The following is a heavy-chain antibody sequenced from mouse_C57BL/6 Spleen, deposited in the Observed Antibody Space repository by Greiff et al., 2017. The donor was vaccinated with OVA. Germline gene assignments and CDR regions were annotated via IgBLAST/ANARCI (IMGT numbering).Heavy chain of an antibody. V-gene: IGHV7-3*01. J-gene: IGHJ4*01. Sequence: EVHLVESGGGLVQPGGSLSLSCAASGFTFTDYYMSWVRQPPGKALEWLGFIRNKANGYTTEYSASVKGRFTISRDNSQSILYLQMNALRAEDSATYYCARYIGLRSVYYAMDYWGQGTSVTVSS. CDR1: GFTFTDYY. D-gene: IGHD2-2*01. CDR2: IRNKANGYTT. CDR3: ARYIGLRSVYYAMDY.